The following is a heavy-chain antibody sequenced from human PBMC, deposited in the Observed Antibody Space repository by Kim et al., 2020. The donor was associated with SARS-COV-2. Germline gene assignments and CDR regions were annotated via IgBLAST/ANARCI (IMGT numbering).Heavy chain of an antibody. Sequence: GGSLRLSCAASGLSFSSYAMNWVRQAPGKGLEWVSAISAGGGGTYYADSVKGRFSISRDNSKNTLYLQMNSLRAEDTAVYYCAKHSDYVKTAGWGLGTLVTVSS. J-gene: IGHJ4*02. CDR2: ISAGGGGT. CDR3: AKHSDYVKTAG. V-gene: IGHV3-23*01. CDR1: GLSFSSYA. D-gene: IGHD4-17*01.